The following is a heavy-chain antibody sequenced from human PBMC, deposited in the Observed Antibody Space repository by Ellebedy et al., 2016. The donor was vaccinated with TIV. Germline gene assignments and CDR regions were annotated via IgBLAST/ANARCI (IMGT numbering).Heavy chain of an antibody. CDR2: ISSSSSSI. V-gene: IGHV3-48*04. J-gene: IGHJ6*02. Sequence: GESLKISCVASGFTFSSYSMNWVRQGPGKGLEWISYISSSSSSIYYTDSVKGRFTISRDNAKNSLFLQMNSLRVEDTAVYFCARDTVPGLNHYYGMDVWGQGTTVAVSS. D-gene: IGHD6-19*01. CDR3: ARDTVPGLNHYYGMDV. CDR1: GFTFSSYS.